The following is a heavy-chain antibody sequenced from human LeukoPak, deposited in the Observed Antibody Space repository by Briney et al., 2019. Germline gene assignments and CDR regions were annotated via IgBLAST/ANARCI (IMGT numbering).Heavy chain of an antibody. CDR3: ARETVTTGHGMDV. J-gene: IGHJ6*02. D-gene: IGHD4-17*01. V-gene: IGHV4-4*02. CDR1: GGSISISNW. Sequence: PSETLSLTCAVSGGSISISNWWSWVRQPPGKGLEWIGEIYHSGSANYNPSLKSRVTISVDTSKNQFSLKLSSVTAADTAVYYCARETVTTGHGMDVWGQGTTVTVSS. CDR2: IYHSGSA.